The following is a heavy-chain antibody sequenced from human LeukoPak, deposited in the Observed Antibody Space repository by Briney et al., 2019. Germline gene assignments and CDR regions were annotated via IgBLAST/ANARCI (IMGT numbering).Heavy chain of an antibody. J-gene: IGHJ1*01. CDR1: GYTFTSYD. CDR2: MNPNSGNT. D-gene: IGHD1-26*01. Sequence: GASVKVSCKASGYTFTSYDSNWVRQATGQGLEWMGWMNPNSGNTGYAQKFQGRVTMTRNTSISTAYMELSSLRSEDTAVYYCARGPTEWELLFQHWGQGTLVTVSS. V-gene: IGHV1-8*01. CDR3: ARGPTEWELLFQH.